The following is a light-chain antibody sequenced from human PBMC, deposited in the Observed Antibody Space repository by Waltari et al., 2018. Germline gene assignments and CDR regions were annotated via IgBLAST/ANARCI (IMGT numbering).Light chain of an antibody. V-gene: IGKV1-6*01. Sequence: IQMTQSPSSVSASVGDGVTITCRARQVIEHDLAWYQQKAGKAPNLLIYASSILQSEVPSRFSGSGSGTDFTLTISSLQPEDSATYYCLQDHHYPRTFGQGTKVTIK. CDR3: LQDHHYPRT. J-gene: IGKJ1*01. CDR1: QVIEHD. CDR2: ASS.